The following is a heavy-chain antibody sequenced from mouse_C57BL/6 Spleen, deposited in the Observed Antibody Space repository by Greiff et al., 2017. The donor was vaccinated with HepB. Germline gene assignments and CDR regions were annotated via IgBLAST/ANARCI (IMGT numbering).Heavy chain of an antibody. CDR3: ARHPSPYYYGSSGYYFDY. V-gene: IGHV5-9*01. Sequence: EVKLVESGGGLVKPGGSLKLSCAASGFTFSSYTMSWVRQTPEKRLEWVATISGGGGNTYYPDSVKGRFTISRDNAKNTLYLQMSSLRSEDTALYYCARHPSPYYYGSSGYYFDYWGQGTTLTVSS. CDR1: GFTFSSYT. J-gene: IGHJ2*01. D-gene: IGHD1-1*01. CDR2: ISGGGGNT.